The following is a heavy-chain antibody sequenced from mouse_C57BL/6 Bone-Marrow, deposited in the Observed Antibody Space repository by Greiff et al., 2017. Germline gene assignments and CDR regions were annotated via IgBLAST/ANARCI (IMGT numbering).Heavy chain of an antibody. D-gene: IGHD2-4*01. CDR3: SRHETLPMITKAMDY. CDR1: GFTFSSYG. Sequence: EVHLVESGGDLVKPGGSLKLSCAASGFTFSSYGMSWVRQTPDQRLEWVATISSGGSYTYYPDSVQGRFTISRDNAKNTLYLHMSSLKSEDTAIYYCSRHETLPMITKAMDYWGQGTSVTVSS. J-gene: IGHJ4*01. CDR2: ISSGGSYT. V-gene: IGHV5-6*01.